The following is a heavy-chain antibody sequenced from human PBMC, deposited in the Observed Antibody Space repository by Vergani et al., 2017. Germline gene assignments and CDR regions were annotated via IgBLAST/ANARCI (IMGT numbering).Heavy chain of an antibody. CDR3: AKSSNYYDSSGPLDY. CDR2: ISWDGVSA. CDR1: GFTFDDYA. J-gene: IGHJ4*02. V-gene: IGHV3-43D*04. Sequence: EVQLVESGGVVVQPGGFLRLSCADSGFTFDDYALHWVRQAPGKVLEGVSLISWDGVSAYYADSWKGRFTISRENSKNSLYLQMNSLRAEDTALYYCAKSSNYYDSSGPLDYWGQGTLVTVSS. D-gene: IGHD3-22*01.